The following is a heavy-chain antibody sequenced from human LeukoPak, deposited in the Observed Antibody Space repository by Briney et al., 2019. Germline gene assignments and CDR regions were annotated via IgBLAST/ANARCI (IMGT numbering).Heavy chain of an antibody. J-gene: IGHJ4*02. D-gene: IGHD3-22*01. CDR2: IYYSGNT. CDR1: GGSISNYY. CDR3: ARATRGYYDSGGYYRGYTFDY. Sequence: PSGTLSLTCTVSGGSISNYYWSWIRQPPGKGLEWIGYIYYSGNTKYNPSLKSRVTISVDTSKNQFSLKLSSVTAADTAVYYCARATRGYYDSGGYYRGYTFDYWGQGTLVTVSS. V-gene: IGHV4-59*01.